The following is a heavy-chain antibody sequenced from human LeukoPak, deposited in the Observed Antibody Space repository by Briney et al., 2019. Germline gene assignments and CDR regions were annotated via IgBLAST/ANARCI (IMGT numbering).Heavy chain of an antibody. CDR3: ARCRRPTAGRWFDP. Sequence: SENLSLTCAVYGGSFSGYYWSWIRQPPGKGLEWIGEINHSGSTNYNPSLKSRVTISVDTSKNQFSLKLSSVTAADTAVYYCARCRRPTAGRWFDPWGQGTLVTVSS. CDR2: INHSGST. J-gene: IGHJ5*02. V-gene: IGHV4-34*01. CDR1: GGSFSGYY.